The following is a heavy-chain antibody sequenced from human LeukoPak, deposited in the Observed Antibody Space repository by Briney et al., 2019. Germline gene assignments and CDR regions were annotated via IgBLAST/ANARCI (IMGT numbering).Heavy chain of an antibody. D-gene: IGHD2-8*01. V-gene: IGHV1-46*01. Sequence: ASAKVSCKASGYNFISYYMHWVRQAPGQGLEWMGIINPSGGSTSYAQKFRDRVTMTRDTSTSTVYMELSSLKSEDTAVYYCAREDVVLVDAVRYYYYGMDVWGQGTTVTVSS. CDR2: INPSGGST. CDR1: GYNFISYY. J-gene: IGHJ6*02. CDR3: AREDVVLVDAVRYYYYGMDV.